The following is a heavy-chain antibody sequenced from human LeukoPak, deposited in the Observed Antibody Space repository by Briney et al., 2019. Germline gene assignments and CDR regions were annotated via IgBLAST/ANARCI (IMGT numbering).Heavy chain of an antibody. Sequence: AAVNVSFKASGYTFTSYDINWVRQATGQGLEWMGWMNPNRVNTGYAQKFHGRATITRKTSISTAYVELSGLRSEDTAVYYCASSRNWYAQYYFDYWGQGTLVTVSS. CDR1: GYTFTSYD. D-gene: IGHD1-1*01. CDR3: ASSRNWYAQYYFDY. J-gene: IGHJ4*02. CDR2: MNPNRVNT. V-gene: IGHV1-8*03.